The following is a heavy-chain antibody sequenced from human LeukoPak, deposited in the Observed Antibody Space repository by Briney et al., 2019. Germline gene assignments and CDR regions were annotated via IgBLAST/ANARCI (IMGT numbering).Heavy chain of an antibody. CDR1: GYTLTELS. CDR3: ATDRRRYCSGGSCYYGMDV. CDR2: FDPEDGET. V-gene: IGHV1-24*01. Sequence: ASVKVSCKVSGYTLTELSMHWVRQAPGKGLEWMGGFDPEDGETIYAQKFQGRVTMTEDTSTDTAYMELSSLRSEDTAVYYCATDRRRYCSGGSCYYGMDVWGQGTTVTVSS. D-gene: IGHD2-15*01. J-gene: IGHJ6*02.